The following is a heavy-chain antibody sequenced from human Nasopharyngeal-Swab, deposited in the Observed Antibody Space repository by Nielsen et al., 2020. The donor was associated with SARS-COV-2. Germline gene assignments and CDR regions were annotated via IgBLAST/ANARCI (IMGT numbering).Heavy chain of an antibody. J-gene: IGHJ4*02. CDR3: ARDLKYYYGSGSYGSPLG. CDR2: ISSSSSYI. D-gene: IGHD3-10*01. Sequence: PGKVLEWVSSISSSSSYIYYADSVKGRFTISRDNAKNSLYLQMNSLRAEDTAVYYCARDLKYYYGSGSYGSPLGWGQGTLVTVSS. V-gene: IGHV3-21*01.